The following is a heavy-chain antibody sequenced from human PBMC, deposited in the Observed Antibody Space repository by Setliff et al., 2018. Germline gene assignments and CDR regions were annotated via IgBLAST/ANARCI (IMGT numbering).Heavy chain of an antibody. CDR3: ARDGAGHRYMDF. D-gene: IGHD3-16*01. J-gene: IGHJ6*03. V-gene: IGHV3-66*01. CDR1: GFSVSNKY. Sequence: PGGSLRLSCAASGFSVSNKYMTWVRQAPGKGLEWVSIIYSDDYTYYSDSVKGRFTISRDKSRNTLFLQANSLRVGDTAVYYCARDGAGHRYMDFWGKGTTVTVSS. CDR2: IYSDDYT.